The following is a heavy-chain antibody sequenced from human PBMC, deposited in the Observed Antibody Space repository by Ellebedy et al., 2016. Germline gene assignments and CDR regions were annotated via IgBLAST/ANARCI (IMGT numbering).Heavy chain of an antibody. J-gene: IGHJ6*02. CDR2: AYYTGST. V-gene: IGHV4-39*07. Sequence: SETLSLTXIVSGGSFSSTRYHWVCIRQPPGQGLVWIASAYYTGSTYYNPSLKSRVIISIDTSKSQLSLKLSSVTAADTAVYYCVRDRGKYSGDGIYDYGVDVWGQGTTVTVSS. CDR3: VRDRGKYSGDGIYDYGVDV. D-gene: IGHD5-12*01. CDR1: GGSFSSTRYH.